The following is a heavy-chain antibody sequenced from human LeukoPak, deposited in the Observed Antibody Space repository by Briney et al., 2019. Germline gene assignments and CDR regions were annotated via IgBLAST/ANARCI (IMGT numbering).Heavy chain of an antibody. J-gene: IGHJ4*02. V-gene: IGHV4-39*01. Sequence: SETLSLTCTVSGGSISSSSYYWGWIRQPPGKGLEWIGNIYSRGSTYFNPSLRSRATISIDTSKNQFSLKLSSVTAADTAVYYCARRPGGAIVGTTSVDYWGQGTLVTVSS. D-gene: IGHD1-26*01. CDR3: ARRPGGAIVGTTSVDY. CDR2: IYSRGST. CDR1: GGSISSSSYY.